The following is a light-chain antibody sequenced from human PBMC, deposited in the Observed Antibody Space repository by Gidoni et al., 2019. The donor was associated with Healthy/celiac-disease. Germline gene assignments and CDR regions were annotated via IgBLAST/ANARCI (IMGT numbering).Light chain of an antibody. V-gene: IGKV1-5*01. CDR3: QQYNSYSGET. Sequence: ENQMTQSPSTLAASVGDRVTITCRASQSISSWLAWYQQKPGKAPNLLIYDAASFESGVPSRFSGSGSVTAFTLTISSLQPDDFATSYCQQYNSYSGETFGQGTKVEIK. CDR2: DAA. CDR1: QSISSW. J-gene: IGKJ1*01.